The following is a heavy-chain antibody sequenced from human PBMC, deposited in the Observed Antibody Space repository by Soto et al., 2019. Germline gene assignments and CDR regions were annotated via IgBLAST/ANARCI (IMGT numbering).Heavy chain of an antibody. CDR1: GGTFSSYT. V-gene: IGHV1-69*02. Sequence: SVKVSCKASGGTFSSYTISWVRQAPGQGLEWMGRIIPILGIANYAQKFQGRVTITADKSTSTAYMELSSLRSEDTAVYYCATSSGWYGRFAYWGQGTLVTVSS. CDR2: IIPILGIA. J-gene: IGHJ4*02. D-gene: IGHD6-19*01. CDR3: ATSSGWYGRFAY.